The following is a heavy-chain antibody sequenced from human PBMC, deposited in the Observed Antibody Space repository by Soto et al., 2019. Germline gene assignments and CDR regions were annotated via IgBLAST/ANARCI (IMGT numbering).Heavy chain of an antibody. J-gene: IGHJ4*02. D-gene: IGHD3-22*01. Sequence: PGGSLRLSCAASGFTFSNSAMNWVRQVPGEGLEWVSVISGDGGSASHAESAQGRFTISRDNSMNTLYLQMHSLRAEDTAIYYCAKSRYADSSGDYYDFWGQGTRVTVSS. V-gene: IGHV3-23*01. CDR2: ISGDGGSA. CDR3: AKSRYADSSGDYYDF. CDR1: GFTFSNSA.